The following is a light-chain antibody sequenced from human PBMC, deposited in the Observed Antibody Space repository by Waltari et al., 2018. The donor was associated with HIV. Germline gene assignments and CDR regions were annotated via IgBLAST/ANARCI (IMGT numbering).Light chain of an antibody. V-gene: IGLV1-40*01. CDR2: GNG. CDR1: SANIGAGSD. J-gene: IGLJ2*01. CDR3: QSYDSSLSGVV. Sequence: QSVLTQPPSVSGAPGQRVTISCTGSSANIGAGSDVPWYQQLPGTAPNLLTHGNGNRPSGVPDLVSGSKSGTSASLAITGLQAEDEADYYCQSYDSSLSGVVFGGGTKLTVL.